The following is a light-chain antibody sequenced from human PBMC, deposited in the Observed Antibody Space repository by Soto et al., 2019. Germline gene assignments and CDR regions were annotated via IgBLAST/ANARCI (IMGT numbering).Light chain of an antibody. V-gene: IGKV3-20*01. CDR3: QQYGSSLIT. Sequence: ELGFTQSPGTLSLSPGERATLSCRASPSVSSSYLAWYQQKPGQAPRLLIYGASSRATGIPVRFSGSGSGTDFTLTTSRLEPEDFAVYYCQQYGSSLITFGQGTRLEIK. J-gene: IGKJ5*01. CDR2: GAS. CDR1: PSVSSSY.